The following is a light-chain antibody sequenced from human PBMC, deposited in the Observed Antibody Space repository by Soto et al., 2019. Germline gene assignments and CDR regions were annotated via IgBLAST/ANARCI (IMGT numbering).Light chain of an antibody. CDR3: CSYAGSSTWV. CDR2: EGG. CDR1: SSDVGSYNL. Sequence: QSALTQPASVSGSPGQSITISCTGTSSDVGSYNLVSWYQQHPGKAPKLIIYEGGKRPSGVSNRFSGSKSGNTASLTISGLPDEDEADYYCCSYAGSSTWVFGGGTKLTVL. V-gene: IGLV2-23*01. J-gene: IGLJ3*02.